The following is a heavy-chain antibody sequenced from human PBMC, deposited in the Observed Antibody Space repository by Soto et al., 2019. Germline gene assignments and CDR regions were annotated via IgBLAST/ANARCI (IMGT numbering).Heavy chain of an antibody. J-gene: IGHJ6*03. CDR2: FSGSGGST. V-gene: IGHV3-23*01. CDR3: AKSREGVTPYYMDV. D-gene: IGHD5-18*01. CDR1: GFTFSSYA. Sequence: GGSLRLSCAASGFTFSSYAMSWVRQAPGKGLEWVSAFSGSGGSTYYPDSVKGRFTTSRDNSKNTLYLQMNSLSAADTAVYYCAKSREGVTPYYMDVWGKGTTVTVSS.